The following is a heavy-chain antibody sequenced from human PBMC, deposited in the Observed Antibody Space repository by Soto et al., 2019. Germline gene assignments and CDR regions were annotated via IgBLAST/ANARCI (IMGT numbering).Heavy chain of an antibody. D-gene: IGHD3-22*01. CDR2: IYYSGST. CDR3: ATHWYYDSSGYYGH. Sequence: SETLSLTCTVSGGSISSGGYYWSWIRQHPGKGLEWIGYIYYSGSTYYNPSLKSRVTISVDTSKNQFSLKLSSVTAADTAVYYCATHWYYDSSGYYGHWGQGTLVTVSS. CDR1: GGSISSGGYY. V-gene: IGHV4-31*03. J-gene: IGHJ4*02.